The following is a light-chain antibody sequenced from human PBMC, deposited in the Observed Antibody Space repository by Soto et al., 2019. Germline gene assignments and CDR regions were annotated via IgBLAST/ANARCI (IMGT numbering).Light chain of an antibody. CDR2: EVS. CDR1: SSAVGDYNY. CDR3: SSYTSSSNYV. J-gene: IGLJ1*01. V-gene: IGLV2-14*01. Sequence: QSVLTHPASVSGSPGQSITISCTGTSSAVGDYNYVSWYQQHPGKAPKLMIYEVSNRPSGVSNRFSGSKSGNTASLTISGLQAEEEADYYCSSYTSSSNYVFGTGTKVTAL.